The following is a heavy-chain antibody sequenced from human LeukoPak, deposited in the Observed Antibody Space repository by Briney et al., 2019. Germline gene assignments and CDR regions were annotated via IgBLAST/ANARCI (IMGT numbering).Heavy chain of an antibody. Sequence: PGGSLRLSCAASGFTFSSYGMHWVRQAPGKGLEWVAVIWYDGSNIYYADSVKGRFTISRDNSKNTLYLQMNSLRAEDTAVYYCARGYGIAAAGIFDYWGQGTLVTVSS. D-gene: IGHD6-13*01. J-gene: IGHJ4*02. CDR1: GFTFSSYG. CDR2: IWYDGSNI. V-gene: IGHV3-33*01. CDR3: ARGYGIAAAGIFDY.